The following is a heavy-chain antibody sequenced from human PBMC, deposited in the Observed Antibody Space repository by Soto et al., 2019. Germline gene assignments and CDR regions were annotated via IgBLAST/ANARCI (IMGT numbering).Heavy chain of an antibody. J-gene: IGHJ3*01. CDR1: GGTFSTYI. Sequence: QVQLVQSGAEVRKPGSSVKVSCKAPGGTFSTYIISWVRQAPGQGLEWMVRIIPIPDITNYAQKFQGRVTVTADRSTSTAYMELTSLKSEDTAVYYCARDRITTRGDAFDLWGQGTMVTVSS. D-gene: IGHD3-3*01. V-gene: IGHV1-69*08. CDR2: IIPIPDIT. CDR3: ARDRITTRGDAFDL.